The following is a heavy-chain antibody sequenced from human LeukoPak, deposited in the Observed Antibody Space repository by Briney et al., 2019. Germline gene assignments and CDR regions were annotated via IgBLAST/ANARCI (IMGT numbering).Heavy chain of an antibody. D-gene: IGHD3-22*01. CDR2: IYSGGST. J-gene: IGHJ6*02. CDR3: ARDSVAYDSSGYYWVSRVYGMDV. Sequence: GGSLRLSCAASGFTVSSKYMSWVRQAPGKGLEWVSVIYSGGSTYYADSVKGRFTISRDNSKNTLYLQMNSLKAEDTAVYYCARDSVAYDSSGYYWVSRVYGMDVWGQGTTVTVSS. V-gene: IGHV3-53*01. CDR1: GFTVSSKY.